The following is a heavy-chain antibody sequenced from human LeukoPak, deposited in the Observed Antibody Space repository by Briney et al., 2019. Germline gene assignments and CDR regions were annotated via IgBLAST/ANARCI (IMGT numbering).Heavy chain of an antibody. Sequence: SSQTLSLTYTVSGGSISSGGYYWSWIRQPPGKGLEWIGYIYHSGSTYYNPSLKSRVTISLDTSENQFSLKLTSVTAADTAVYYCARHRFSGSPDAFDIWGQGTVVTVSS. CDR3: ARHRFSGSPDAFDI. J-gene: IGHJ3*02. CDR1: GGSISSGGYY. D-gene: IGHD1-26*01. CDR2: IYHSGST. V-gene: IGHV4-30-2*01.